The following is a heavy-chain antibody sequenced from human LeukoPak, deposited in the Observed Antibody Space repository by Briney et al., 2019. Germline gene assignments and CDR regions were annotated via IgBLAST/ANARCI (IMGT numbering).Heavy chain of an antibody. CDR2: INPSGGST. V-gene: IGHV1-46*01. Sequence: GASVKVSCKASGYTFTSYYMHWVRQAPGQGLEWMGIINPSGGSTSYAQKFQGRVTMTRDTSISTAYMELSRLRSDDTAVYYCARATPVWAKSYYGMDVWGQGTTVTVSS. CDR1: GYTFTSYY. CDR3: ARATPVWAKSYYGMDV. J-gene: IGHJ6*02. D-gene: IGHD7-27*01.